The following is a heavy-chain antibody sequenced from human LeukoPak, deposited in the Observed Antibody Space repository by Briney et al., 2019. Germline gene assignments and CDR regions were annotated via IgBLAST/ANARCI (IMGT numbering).Heavy chain of an antibody. J-gene: IGHJ3*01. Sequence: GASVKVSCKASGYTFTINGISWVRQAPGQGLEWMGWISANSGNTNYAQRLQGRVTMTTGTSTTTAYMELRSLRSDDTAVYYCARDRNHAFDFWGQGTMVTVSS. V-gene: IGHV1-18*01. CDR3: ARDRNHAFDF. CDR1: GYTFTING. CDR2: ISANSGNT.